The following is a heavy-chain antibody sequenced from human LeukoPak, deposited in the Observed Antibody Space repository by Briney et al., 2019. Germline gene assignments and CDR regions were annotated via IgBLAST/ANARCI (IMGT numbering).Heavy chain of an antibody. D-gene: IGHD5-18*01. CDR3: ARGSTRLWFYYYYYYMDV. CDR2: TYYRSKWYN. Sequence: SQTLSLTCAISGDSVSSNSAAWNWIRQSPSRGLEWLGRTYYRSKWYNDYAVSVKSRITINPDTSKNQFSLQLNSVTPEDTAVYYCARGSTRLWFYYYYYYMDVWGKGTTVTVSS. J-gene: IGHJ6*03. CDR1: GDSVSSNSAA. V-gene: IGHV6-1*01.